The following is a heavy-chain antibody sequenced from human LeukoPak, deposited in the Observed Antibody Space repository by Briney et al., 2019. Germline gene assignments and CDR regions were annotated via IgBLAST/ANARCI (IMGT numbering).Heavy chain of an antibody. CDR1: GFTVSSNY. Sequence: PGGSLRLSCAASGFTVSSNYMNWVRRAPGKGLEWVSLIYGGGSTNYADSVKGRFTISRDSTKNTPYLQMNSLRAEDTAVYYCAKGPRPGSSGYPNLDSWGQGTLVTVSS. CDR2: IYGGGST. D-gene: IGHD3-22*01. J-gene: IGHJ4*02. V-gene: IGHV3-53*01. CDR3: AKGPRPGSSGYPNLDS.